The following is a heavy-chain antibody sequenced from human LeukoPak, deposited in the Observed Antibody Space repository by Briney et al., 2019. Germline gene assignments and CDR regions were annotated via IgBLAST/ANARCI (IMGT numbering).Heavy chain of an antibody. D-gene: IGHD6-19*01. V-gene: IGHV4-59*08. J-gene: IGHJ4*02. CDR3: ARHPSAVAGKTFDC. CDR2: IYSSGST. CDR1: GGSISTYY. Sequence: TSETLSLTCTVSGGSISTYYWSWVRQPPGKGLEWIGYIYSSGSTNYNPSLKTRVTMSVDTSKNQFSLTLRSVTAADTAVYYCARHPSAVAGKTFDCWGQGTLVTVSS.